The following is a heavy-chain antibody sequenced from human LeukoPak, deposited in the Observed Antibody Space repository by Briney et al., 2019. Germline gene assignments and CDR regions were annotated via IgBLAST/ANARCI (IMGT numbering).Heavy chain of an antibody. D-gene: IGHD3-22*01. CDR1: GGSISSGSYY. CDR3: ARAHYYDSSGYIDP. V-gene: IGHV4-61*02. CDR2: IYTSGST. J-gene: IGHJ5*02. Sequence: PSETLSLTCTVSGGSISSGSYYWSWIRQPAGKGLEWIGRIYTSGSTNYNPSLKSRVTISVDTSKNQFSLKLSSVTAADTAVYYCARAHYYDSSGYIDPWGQGTLVTVSS.